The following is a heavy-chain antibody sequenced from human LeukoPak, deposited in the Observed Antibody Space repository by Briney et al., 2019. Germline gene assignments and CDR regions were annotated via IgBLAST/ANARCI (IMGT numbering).Heavy chain of an antibody. CDR3: ARTYYDILTAYNPYFDY. CDR2: ISRNSGYI. J-gene: IGHJ4*02. Sequence: GGSLRLSCAASGFTFSSYSMTWVRQSPGKGLEWVSSISRNSGYIYYTDSMKGRLTISRDNANNPLYLQMNNLRAEDTAVYYCARTYYDILTAYNPYFDYWGQGTLVTVSS. CDR1: GFTFSSYS. V-gene: IGHV3-21*01. D-gene: IGHD3-9*01.